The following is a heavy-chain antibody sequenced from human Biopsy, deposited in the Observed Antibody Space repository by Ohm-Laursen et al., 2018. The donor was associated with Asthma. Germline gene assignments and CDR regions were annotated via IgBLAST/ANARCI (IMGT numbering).Heavy chain of an antibody. V-gene: IGHV4-34*01. Sequence: SDSLSLTGTVSGGSISGFFWTWIRQSPGKGLEWIGETNERGVTNNNPSLKSRVIISIDTYWNRVSLKLTSVTAADTAVYYCARGPELDVWGQGTTVTVSS. CDR3: ARGPELDV. CDR2: TNERGVT. J-gene: IGHJ6*02. CDR1: GGSISGFF.